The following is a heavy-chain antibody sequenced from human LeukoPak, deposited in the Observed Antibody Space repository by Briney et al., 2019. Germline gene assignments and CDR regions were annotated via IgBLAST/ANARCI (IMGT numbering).Heavy chain of an antibody. V-gene: IGHV3-23*01. CDR2: FSSSGGST. CDR1: GFTFSSYA. CDR3: AKYCSGGNCYSGLY. Sequence: GGSLRLSCAASGFTFSSYAMTWVRQAPGKGLEWVSTFSSSGGSTYYADSVKGRFTISRDSSKNTLFLQMNSLRAEDTAVYYCAKYCSGGNCYSGLYWGQGTLVAVSS. J-gene: IGHJ4*02. D-gene: IGHD2-15*01.